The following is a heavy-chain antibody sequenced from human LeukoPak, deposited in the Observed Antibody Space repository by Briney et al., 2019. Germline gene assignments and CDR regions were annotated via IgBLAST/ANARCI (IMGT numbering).Heavy chain of an antibody. D-gene: IGHD5-24*01. J-gene: IGHJ4*02. Sequence: GGSLRLSCAASGFTFSSYAMHWVRQAPGKGLEWVAVISYDGSNKYYADSAKGRFTISRDNSKNTLYLQMNSLRAEDTAVYYCARDRFYRDGYNWGAIDYWGQGTLVTVSS. V-gene: IGHV3-30*01. CDR2: ISYDGSNK. CDR3: ARDRFYRDGYNWGAIDY. CDR1: GFTFSSYA.